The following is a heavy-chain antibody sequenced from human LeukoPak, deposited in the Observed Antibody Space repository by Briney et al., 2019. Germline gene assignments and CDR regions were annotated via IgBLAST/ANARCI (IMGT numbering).Heavy chain of an antibody. Sequence: GASVKVSCKASGYTYTSYGISWVRQAPGQGLEWMGWISAYNGNTNYAQKLQGRVTMTTDTSTSTAYMELRSLRSDDTAVYYCARELQNSYGDYRDAFDVWGQGTMVTVSS. V-gene: IGHV1-18*01. CDR1: GYTYTSYG. CDR3: ARELQNSYGDYRDAFDV. CDR2: ISAYNGNT. J-gene: IGHJ3*01. D-gene: IGHD4-17*01.